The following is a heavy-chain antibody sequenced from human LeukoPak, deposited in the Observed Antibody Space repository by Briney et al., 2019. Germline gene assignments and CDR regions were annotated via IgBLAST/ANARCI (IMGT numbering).Heavy chain of an antibody. CDR1: GFTFSSYG. CDR2: ISYDGSNK. CDR3: AKDPDPYSYGQHYFDY. J-gene: IGHJ4*02. Sequence: PGGSLRLSCAASGFTFSSYGMHWVRQAPGKGLEWVAVISYDGSNKYYAESVKGRFTISRDNSKNTLYLQMNSLRAEDTAVYYCAKDPDPYSYGQHYFDYWGQGTLVTVSS. D-gene: IGHD5-18*01. V-gene: IGHV3-30*18.